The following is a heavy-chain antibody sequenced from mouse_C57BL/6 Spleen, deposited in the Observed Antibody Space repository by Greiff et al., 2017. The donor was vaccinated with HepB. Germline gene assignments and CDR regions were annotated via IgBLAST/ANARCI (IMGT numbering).Heavy chain of an antibody. D-gene: IGHD1-1*01. CDR2: INPSSGYT. V-gene: IGHV1-4*01. CDR3: ARPLIYSWFAY. J-gene: IGHJ3*01. Sequence: QVQLKQSGAELARPGASVKMSCKASGYTFTSYTMHWVKQRPGQGLEWIGYINPSSGYTKYNQKFKDKATLTADKSSSTAYMQLSSLTSEDSAVYYCARPLIYSWFAYWGQGTLVTVSA. CDR1: GYTFTSYT.